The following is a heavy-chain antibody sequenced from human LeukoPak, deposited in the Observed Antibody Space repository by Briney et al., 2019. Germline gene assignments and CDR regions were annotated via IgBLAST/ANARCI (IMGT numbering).Heavy chain of an antibody. D-gene: IGHD4-17*01. J-gene: IGHJ4*02. CDR2: IKPDGSEK. CDR3: AREVSGDYYFDY. CDR1: GFTFSNFW. V-gene: IGHV3-7*01. Sequence: GGSLRLSCVVSGFTFSNFWMSWVRQAPGKGLEWVANIKPDGSEKDYADSVKGRFTISRDNSKNTLYLQMNSLRAEDTAVYYCAREVSGDYYFDYWGQGTLVTVSS.